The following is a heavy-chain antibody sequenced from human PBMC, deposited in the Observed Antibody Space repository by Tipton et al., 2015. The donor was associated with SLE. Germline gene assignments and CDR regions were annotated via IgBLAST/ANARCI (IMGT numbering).Heavy chain of an antibody. V-gene: IGHV3-7*01. CDR3: ARCDIVGTTTLDY. D-gene: IGHD1-26*01. CDR1: GFTFSGYW. CDR2: IKHDGSEK. Sequence: SLRLSCAASGFTFSGYWMSWVRQAPGKGLEWVANIKHDGSEKDFVDSVRGRFTISRDNAKNSLYLQMNSLRAEDSAVYYCARCDIVGTTTLDYWGQGTLVTVSS. J-gene: IGHJ4*02.